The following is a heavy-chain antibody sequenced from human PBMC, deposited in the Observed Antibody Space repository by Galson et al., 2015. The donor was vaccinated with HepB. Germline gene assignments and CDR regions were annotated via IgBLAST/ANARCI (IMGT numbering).Heavy chain of an antibody. CDR2: IRNKPYGGTI. V-gene: IGHV3-49*03. Sequence: SLRLSCAVSGFMFGDFALSWFRQAPGKGLEWVGFIRNKPYGGTIEYAASVKGRFTISRDDSKSIAYLQMNSLKTEDTAVYYCTRDRVVMIRGTDYYYMDAWGKGTTVTVSS. CDR1: GFMFGDFA. D-gene: IGHD3-10*01. J-gene: IGHJ6*03. CDR3: TRDRVVMIRGTDYYYMDA.